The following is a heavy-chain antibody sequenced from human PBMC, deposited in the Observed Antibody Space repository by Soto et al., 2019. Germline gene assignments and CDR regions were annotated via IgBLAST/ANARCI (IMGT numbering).Heavy chain of an antibody. CDR3: ARLVYDTRLNYMYFDF. D-gene: IGHD3-10*01. Sequence: SETLSLTCAVSGVSISSGNWWTWVRQTPQRGLEYIGEIFHDGTANYYPSFERRVAISVDTSKNQFSLKLNSVTAADTAIYFYARLVYDTRLNYMYFDFWGQGALVTVSS. V-gene: IGHV4-4*02. J-gene: IGHJ4*02. CDR2: IFHDGTA. CDR1: GVSISSGNW.